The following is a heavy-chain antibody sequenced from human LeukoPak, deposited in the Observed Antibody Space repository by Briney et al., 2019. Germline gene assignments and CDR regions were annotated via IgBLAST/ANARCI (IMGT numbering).Heavy chain of an antibody. CDR1: GGSISSSSYY. J-gene: IGHJ4*02. D-gene: IGHD6-19*01. CDR3: ARDFLIQYSSGWYYFDY. CDR2: IYTSGST. V-gene: IGHV4-61*02. Sequence: PSETLSLTCTVSGGSISSSSYYWSWIRQPAGKGLEWIGRIYTSGSTNYNPSLKSRVTISVDPSKNQFSLKLSSGTAADTAVYYCARDFLIQYSSGWYYFDYWGPGTLVTVSS.